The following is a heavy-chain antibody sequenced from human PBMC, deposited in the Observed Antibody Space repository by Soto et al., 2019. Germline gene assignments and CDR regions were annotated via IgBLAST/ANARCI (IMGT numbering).Heavy chain of an antibody. CDR2: ISSSSSTI. CDR3: ARDPDGIIDFDY. Sequence: PGGSHRLSSTASGFPFSSYSMNWVRQAPGKGLEWVSYISSSSSTIYYADFVKGRFTISRDNAKNSLYLQMNSLRDEDTAVYFCARDPDGIIDFDYWGQGTQVTVSS. CDR1: GFPFSSYS. J-gene: IGHJ4*02. D-gene: IGHD3-10*01. V-gene: IGHV3-48*02.